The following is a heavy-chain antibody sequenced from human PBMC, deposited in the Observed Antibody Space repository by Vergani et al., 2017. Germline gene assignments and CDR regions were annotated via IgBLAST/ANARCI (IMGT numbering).Heavy chain of an antibody. CDR3: AREDMDTAYGMDV. CDR1: GFTFSSYW. V-gene: IGHV3-7*05. Sequence: EVQLVESGGGLVQPGGSLRLSCAASGFTFSSYWMSWVRQAPGKGLEWVANIKQDGSEKYYVDSVKGRFTISRDNAKNSLYLQMNSLRSEDTAVYYCAREDMDTAYGMDVWGQGNPGHRLL. J-gene: IGHJ6*02. CDR2: IKQDGSEK. D-gene: IGHD5-18*01.